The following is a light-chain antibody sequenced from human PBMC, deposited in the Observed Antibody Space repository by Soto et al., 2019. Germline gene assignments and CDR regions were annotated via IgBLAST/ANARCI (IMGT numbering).Light chain of an antibody. V-gene: IGKV3-20*01. CDR1: PIVSISY. J-gene: IGKJ4*01. CDR2: GAS. CDR3: HQYGSAPELT. Sequence: EIVLAQSPFTLSLSPVERSTLSSIASPIVSISYLSWYQQKPDQAPRLLIFGASGRATGIPDRFSCSGSGTGFTLTISRLEPEDFALYYCHQYGSAPELTFGGGTKVDIK.